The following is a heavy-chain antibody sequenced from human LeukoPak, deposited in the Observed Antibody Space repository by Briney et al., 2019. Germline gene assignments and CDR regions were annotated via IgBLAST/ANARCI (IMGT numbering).Heavy chain of an antibody. D-gene: IGHD3-22*01. CDR1: GFTFSSYA. CDR3: AKDPYDSSGYYSSWFDP. CDR2: ISGSGGST. Sequence: RGSLRLSCAASGFTFSSYAMSWVRQAPGKGLEWVSAISGSGGSTYYADSVKGRFTISRDNSKNTLYLQMNSLRAEDTAVYYCAKDPYDSSGYYSSWFDPWGQGTLVTVSS. V-gene: IGHV3-23*01. J-gene: IGHJ5*02.